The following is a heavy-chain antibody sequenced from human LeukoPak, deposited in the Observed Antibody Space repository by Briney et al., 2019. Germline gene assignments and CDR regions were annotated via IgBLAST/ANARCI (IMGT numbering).Heavy chain of an antibody. D-gene: IGHD2-15*01. CDR2: IYYSGST. J-gene: IGHJ3*02. Sequence: SETLSLTSTVSGGSISSYYWSWIRQPPGKGLEWIGYIYYSGSTNYNPSLKSRVTISVDTSKNQFSLKLSSVIAADTAVYYCASEYCSGGSCYPYAFDIWGQGTMVTVSS. CDR1: GGSISSYY. V-gene: IGHV4-59*01. CDR3: ASEYCSGGSCYPYAFDI.